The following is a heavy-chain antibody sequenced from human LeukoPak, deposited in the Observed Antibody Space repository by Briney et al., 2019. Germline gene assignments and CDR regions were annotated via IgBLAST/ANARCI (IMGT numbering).Heavy chain of an antibody. CDR2: ISSSSSYI. CDR3: AREAGDDIVVVPADYGMDA. Sequence: PGGSLRLSCAASGFTFSSYSMNWVRQAPGKGLEWVSSISSSSSYIYYADSVKGRFTISRDNAKNSLYPQMNSLRAEDTAVYYCAREAGDDIVVVPADYGMDAWGQGTTVTVSS. J-gene: IGHJ6*02. D-gene: IGHD2-2*01. V-gene: IGHV3-21*01. CDR1: GFTFSSYS.